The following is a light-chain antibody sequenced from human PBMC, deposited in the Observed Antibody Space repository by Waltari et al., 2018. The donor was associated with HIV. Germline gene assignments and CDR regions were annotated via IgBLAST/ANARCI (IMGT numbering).Light chain of an antibody. J-gene: IGKJ4*01. CDR1: QSISSY. CDR2: DAS. Sequence: ETVLTQSPATLSVSPGERATLSCKASQSISSYLAWYQQKLGQAPRLLIYDASTRATGIPARFSCSGSGTDFTLTISSLEPEDVAVYYCQQRTNWPLTFGGGTKVEIK. CDR3: QQRTNWPLT. V-gene: IGKV3-11*01.